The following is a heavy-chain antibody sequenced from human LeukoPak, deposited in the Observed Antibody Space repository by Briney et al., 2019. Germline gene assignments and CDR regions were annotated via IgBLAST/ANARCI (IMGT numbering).Heavy chain of an antibody. Sequence: GASVKVSCKASGYTFTSYAMNWVRQAPGQGLEWMGWINTNTGNPTYAQGFTGRFVFSLDTSVSTAYLQISSLKAEDTAVYYCARALRITMVRGVPYSNWFDPWGQGTLVTVSS. J-gene: IGHJ5*02. V-gene: IGHV7-4-1*02. D-gene: IGHD3-10*01. CDR2: INTNTGNP. CDR1: GYTFTSYA. CDR3: ARALRITMVRGVPYSNWFDP.